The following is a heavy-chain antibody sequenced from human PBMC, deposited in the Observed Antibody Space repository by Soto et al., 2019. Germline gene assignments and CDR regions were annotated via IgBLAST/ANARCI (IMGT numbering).Heavy chain of an antibody. V-gene: IGHV3-33*03. J-gene: IGHJ4*02. CDR1: GFSFSSFG. CDR2: IRYDGSLE. CDR3: AKRSYDVWSGYYHPFDF. D-gene: IGHD3-3*01. Sequence: QVQLVESGGGVVQPGRALRLSCAASGFSFSSFGMHWVRQAPGKGLEWVAIIRYDGSLEYYADSVKGRFTISRDNSKNTLYLQMNSLRVEDTAVYYCAKRSYDVWSGYYHPFDFWGQGTLVTVSS.